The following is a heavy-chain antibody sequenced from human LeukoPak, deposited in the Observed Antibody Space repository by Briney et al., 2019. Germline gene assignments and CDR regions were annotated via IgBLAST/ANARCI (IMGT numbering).Heavy chain of an antibody. V-gene: IGHV3-21*01. CDR1: GFTFSSYS. Sequence: GGSLRLSCAASGFTFSSYSMNWVRQAPGKGLEWVSSISSSSSYIYYADSVKGRFTISRDNAKNSLYLQMNSLRAEDTAVYYCARPHSSGSYDAFDIWGQGTMVTVSS. D-gene: IGHD3-22*01. CDR3: ARPHSSGSYDAFDI. J-gene: IGHJ3*02. CDR2: ISSSSSYI.